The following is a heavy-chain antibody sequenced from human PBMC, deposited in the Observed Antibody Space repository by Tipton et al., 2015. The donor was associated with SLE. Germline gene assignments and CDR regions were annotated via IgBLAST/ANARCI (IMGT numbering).Heavy chain of an antibody. Sequence: TLSLTCTVSGGSVRSGGYYWSWVRQHPGKGLEWIGYIYYSGSTYYDPSLKSRLSISVDTSENLFSLTLRSVTAADTAIYYCARGLQAFCGGDCPFDLWGQGTLVTVSS. V-gene: IGHV4-31*03. CDR2: IYYSGST. CDR1: GGSVRSGGYY. CDR3: ARGLQAFCGGDCPFDL. D-gene: IGHD2-21*02. J-gene: IGHJ5*02.